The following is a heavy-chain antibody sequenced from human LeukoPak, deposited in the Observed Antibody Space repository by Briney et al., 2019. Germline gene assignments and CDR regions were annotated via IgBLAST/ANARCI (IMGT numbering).Heavy chain of an antibody. J-gene: IGHJ4*02. CDR2: INHSGST. Sequence: SETLSLTCAVYGGTFSGYYWSWIRQPPGKGPEWIGEINHSGSTNYNPSLKSRVTISVDTSKNQFSLKLSSVTAADTAVYYCATTNRIVGATYYFDYWGQGTLVTVSS. CDR3: ATTNRIVGATYYFDY. CDR1: GGTFSGYY. V-gene: IGHV4-34*08. D-gene: IGHD1-26*01.